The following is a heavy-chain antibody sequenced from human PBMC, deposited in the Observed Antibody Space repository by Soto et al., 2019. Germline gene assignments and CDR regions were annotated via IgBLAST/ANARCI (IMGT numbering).Heavy chain of an antibody. Sequence: QVQLVQSGAEVKKPGASVKVSCKASGYTFISYGISWVRQAPGEGLEWMGRISGYNGNTNYAQKLQGRVTMTTDTSTSAAYMELRSLRSDDTAVYYCAKDRGYMWNYGWFDPWGQGTLVTVSS. CDR1: GYTFISYG. CDR3: AKDRGYMWNYGWFDP. J-gene: IGHJ5*02. V-gene: IGHV1-18*01. D-gene: IGHD1-7*01. CDR2: ISGYNGNT.